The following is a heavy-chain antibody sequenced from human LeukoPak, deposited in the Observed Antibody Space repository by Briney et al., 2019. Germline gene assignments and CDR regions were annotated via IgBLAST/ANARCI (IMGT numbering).Heavy chain of an antibody. CDR2: IIPIFGTA. D-gene: IGHD5-18*01. J-gene: IGHJ6*03. CDR3: ARDQARDTAMVYYYYYMDV. Sequence: GASVKVSCKASGYTFTSYGISWVRQAPGQGLEWMGGIIPIFGTAKYAQKFQGRVTITADKSTSTAYMELSSLRSEDTAVYYCARDQARDTAMVYYYYYMDVWGKGTTVTVSS. V-gene: IGHV1-69*06. CDR1: GYTFTSYG.